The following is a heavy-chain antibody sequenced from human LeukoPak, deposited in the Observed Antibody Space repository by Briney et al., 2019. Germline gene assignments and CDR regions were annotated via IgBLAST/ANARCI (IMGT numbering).Heavy chain of an antibody. CDR2: MNPNSGNT. CDR3: ALALGYYYDSRGAFDI. CDR1: GYTFTSYD. D-gene: IGHD3-22*01. J-gene: IGHJ3*02. V-gene: IGHV1-8*01. Sequence: GASVKVSCKASGYTFTSYDINWVRQATGQGLEWMGWMNPNSGNTGYAQKFQGRVTMTRNTSISTAYMELSSLGSEDTAVYYCALALGYYYDSRGAFDIWGQGTMVTVSS.